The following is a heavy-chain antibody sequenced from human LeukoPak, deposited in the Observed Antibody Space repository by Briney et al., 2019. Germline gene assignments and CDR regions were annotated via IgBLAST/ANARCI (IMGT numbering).Heavy chain of an antibody. D-gene: IGHD6-19*01. V-gene: IGHV4-38-2*02. Sequence: TETLSLTCAVSGYSISSGYYWGWIRQPPGKGLEWIGSMYHSRSTHYKPSLKSRVSIVVDTSKNQFSLKLRSVTAADTAVYYCARDEAVAGSSFDYGGQGILV. CDR3: ARDEAVAGSSFDY. J-gene: IGHJ4*02. CDR2: MYHSRST. CDR1: GYSISSGYY.